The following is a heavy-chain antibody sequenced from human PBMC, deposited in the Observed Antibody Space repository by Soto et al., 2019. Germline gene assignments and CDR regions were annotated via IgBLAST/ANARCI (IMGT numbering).Heavy chain of an antibody. V-gene: IGHV3-21*01. J-gene: IGHJ4*02. CDR3: TWGTSGDYSD. D-gene: IGHD4-17*01. CDR2: ISSNSAYI. CDR1: GFTFSSST. Sequence: EVQLVESGGGLVKPGESLRLSCAASGFTFSSSTMNWVRQAPGKGLEWVSSISSNSAYIYYAGSVTGRFTISRDNAKNSLFLQMNSLRAEDTAIYYCTWGTSGDYSDWGQGTLVTVSS.